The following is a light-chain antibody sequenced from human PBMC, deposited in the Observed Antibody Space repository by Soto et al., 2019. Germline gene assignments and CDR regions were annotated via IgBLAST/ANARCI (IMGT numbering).Light chain of an antibody. CDR2: DVT. CDR3: SSSTGSTTVV. J-gene: IGLJ2*01. V-gene: IGLV2-14*03. Sequence: QSVLTQPASVSGSPGQSIAISCTGTSSDVGAYNLVSWYQHHPGQAPKLMIYDVTARPSGVSNRFSGSKSGNTASLTISGLQAEDEADYYCSSSTGSTTVVFGGGTKVTVL. CDR1: SSDVGAYNL.